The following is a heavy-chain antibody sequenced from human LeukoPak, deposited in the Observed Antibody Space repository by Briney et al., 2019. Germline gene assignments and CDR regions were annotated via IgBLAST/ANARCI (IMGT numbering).Heavy chain of an antibody. Sequence: PSETLSLTCTVSGGSISSSSYYWGWIRQPPGKGLEWIGYIYNSGSTNYNPSLKSRVTISVDTSKNQFSLKLSSVTAADTAVYYCARVPYYYDSSGYYYYYYYMDVWGKGTTVTVSS. V-gene: IGHV4-61*05. CDR3: ARVPYYYDSSGYYYYYYYMDV. J-gene: IGHJ6*03. CDR1: GGSISSSSYY. CDR2: IYNSGST. D-gene: IGHD3-22*01.